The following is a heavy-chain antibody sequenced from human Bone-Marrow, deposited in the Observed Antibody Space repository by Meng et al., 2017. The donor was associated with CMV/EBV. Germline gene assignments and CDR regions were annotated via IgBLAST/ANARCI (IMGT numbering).Heavy chain of an antibody. CDR1: GYTVTDYY. CDR3: ARSSGWSRFDY. D-gene: IGHD6-19*01. J-gene: IGHJ4*02. CDR2: INPNDDT. Sequence: QVQLVQSGAEVKKPGASAKVSCKASGYTVTDYYIHWVRQAPGQWLEWMGWINPNDDTNYAQKFQGRVTMTRGMSINTVYMELSRLTSDDTAVYYCARSSGWSRFDYWGLGTLVTVSS. V-gene: IGHV1-2*02.